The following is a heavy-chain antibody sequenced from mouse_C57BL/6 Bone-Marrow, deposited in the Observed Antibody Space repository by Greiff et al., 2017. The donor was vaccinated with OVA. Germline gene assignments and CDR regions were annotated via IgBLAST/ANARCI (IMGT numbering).Heavy chain of an antibody. J-gene: IGHJ3*01. Sequence: VQLQQSGAELVKPGASVKISCKASGYAFSSYWMTWVKQRPGKGLEWIGQIYPGDGDPNYNGKFKGKATLTADKSSSTAYMQLSSLTSEDSAVYFCARAGTRFAYWGQGTLVTVSA. D-gene: IGHD4-1*01. CDR1: GYAFSSYW. CDR2: IYPGDGDP. V-gene: IGHV1-80*01. CDR3: ARAGTRFAY.